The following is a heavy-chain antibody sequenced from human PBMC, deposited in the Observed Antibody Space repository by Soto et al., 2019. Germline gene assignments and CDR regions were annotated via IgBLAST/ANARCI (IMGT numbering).Heavy chain of an antibody. V-gene: IGHV4-61*01. Sequence: SETLSLTCTVSGDSVSSGNYFWSWIRQPPGQGLEWIAYIYYSGSTDYNPSLKSRVTISLDTSKNQFSLELRSVTAADTAVYYCAREIRDGYNRIDSWGQGTLVTVSS. D-gene: IGHD5-12*01. CDR3: AREIRDGYNRIDS. J-gene: IGHJ4*02. CDR1: GDSVSSGNYF. CDR2: IYYSGST.